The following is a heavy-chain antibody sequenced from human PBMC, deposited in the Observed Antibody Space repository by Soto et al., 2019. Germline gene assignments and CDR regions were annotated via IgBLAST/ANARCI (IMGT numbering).Heavy chain of an antibody. Sequence: WSWIXQHPXKGLEWIGNIYHSGNTYYNPSLKSRLTISVDTSKNHFSLMVDSVTAADTAVYYCARARFQVLYGKPYFDSWGQGTLVNVSS. J-gene: IGHJ4*02. V-gene: IGHV4-31*02. CDR2: IYHSGNT. D-gene: IGHD2-2*02. CDR3: ARARFQVLYGKPYFDS.